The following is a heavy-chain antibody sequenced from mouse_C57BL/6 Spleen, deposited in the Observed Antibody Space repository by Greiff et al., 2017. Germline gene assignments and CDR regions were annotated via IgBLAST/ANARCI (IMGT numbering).Heavy chain of an antibody. CDR1: GFTFSSYA. CDR3: ARAPDYQRYYYGY. CDR2: ISDGGSYT. J-gene: IGHJ2*01. D-gene: IGHD5-5*01. V-gene: IGHV5-4*01. Sequence: EVQVVESGGGLVKPGGSLKLSCAASGFTFSSYAMSWVRQTPEKRLEWVATISDGGSYTYYPDNVKGRFTISRDNAKSNLYLQMSHLKSEDTAMYYCARAPDYQRYYYGYWGQGTTLTVSS.